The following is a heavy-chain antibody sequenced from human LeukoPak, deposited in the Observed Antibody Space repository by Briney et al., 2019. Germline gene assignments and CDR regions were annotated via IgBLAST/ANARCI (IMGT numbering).Heavy chain of an antibody. V-gene: IGHV3-48*04. CDR2: INSIGSTI. D-gene: IGHD3-22*01. CDR3: ARGALSYYYDSSAYYYSNY. Sequence: GGSLRLSCAASGFSFSSYSMNWVRQAPGRGLEWVSHINSIGSTIYYADSVKGRFTISRDNAKNSLYLQMNSLRAEDTAVYYCARGALSYYYDSSAYYYSNYWGQGTLVTVSS. J-gene: IGHJ4*02. CDR1: GFSFSSYS.